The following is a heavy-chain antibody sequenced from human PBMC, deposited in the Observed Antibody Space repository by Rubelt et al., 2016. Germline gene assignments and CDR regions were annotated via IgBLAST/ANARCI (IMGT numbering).Heavy chain of an antibody. J-gene: IGHJ4*02. Sequence: EVQLVESGGGLVQPGGSLRLSCAASGFTVSSNYMSWVRQAPGQGLEWVSVIYSGGSTYYADSVKGRFTISRGNSKNTLYLQMNSRRAEDTAVYYWARNWGFDYWGQGTLVTVSS. CDR2: IYSGGST. CDR1: GFTVSSNY. CDR3: ARNWGFDY. V-gene: IGHV3-66*01. D-gene: IGHD7-27*01.